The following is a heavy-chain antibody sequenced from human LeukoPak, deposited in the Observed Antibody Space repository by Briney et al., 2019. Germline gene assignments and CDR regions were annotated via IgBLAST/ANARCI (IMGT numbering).Heavy chain of an antibody. CDR2: IYYGGST. V-gene: IGHV4-59*01. Sequence: SETLSLTCTVSGGSISSYYWSWIRQPPGKGLEWIGYIYYGGSTNYNPSLKSRVTISVDTSKNQFSLKLSSVAAADTAVYYCARLYAPGAFDIWGQGTMVTVSS. CDR3: ARLYAPGAFDI. D-gene: IGHD2-2*02. J-gene: IGHJ3*02. CDR1: GGSISSYY.